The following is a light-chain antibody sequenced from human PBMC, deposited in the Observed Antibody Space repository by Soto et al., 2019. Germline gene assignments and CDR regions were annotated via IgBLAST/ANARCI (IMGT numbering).Light chain of an antibody. CDR3: QVWDGSSEHVV. Sequence: SYELTQTPSVSVAPGQTAMITCAGNNIGSKSVHWYQQKPGQAPVLVVHDDSDRPSGIPERFSGSKSGDMATLTISRVEAGDEADYYCQVWDGSSEHVVFDGGTKLTVL. CDR2: DDS. J-gene: IGLJ2*01. CDR1: NIGSKS. V-gene: IGLV3-21*02.